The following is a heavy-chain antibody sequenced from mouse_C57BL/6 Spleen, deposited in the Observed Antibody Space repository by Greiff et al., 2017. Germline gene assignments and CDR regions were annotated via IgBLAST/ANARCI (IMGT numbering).Heavy chain of an antibody. V-gene: IGHV1-64*01. J-gene: IGHJ3*01. CDR1: GYTFTSYW. D-gene: IGHD2-4*01. CDR2: IHPNSGST. CDR3: AREGYDYDFAY. Sequence: QVQLQQPGAELVKPGASVKLSCKASGYTFTSYWMHWVKQRPGQGLEWIGMIHPNSGSTNYNEKFKSKATLTVDKSSSTAYMQLSSLTSEDSAVYYGAREGYDYDFAYWGQGTLVTVSA.